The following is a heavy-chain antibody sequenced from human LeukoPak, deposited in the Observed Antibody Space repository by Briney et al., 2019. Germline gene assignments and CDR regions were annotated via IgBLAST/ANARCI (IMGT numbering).Heavy chain of an antibody. D-gene: IGHD3-22*01. J-gene: IGHJ4*02. V-gene: IGHV1-2*06. CDR1: GYTFTGYY. CDR3: ARGTYYYDSSGYYSLEY. CDR2: INPNSGGT. Sequence: GASVKVSCKASGYTFTGYYMHWVRQAPGQGLEWTGRINPNSGGTNYAQKFQGRVTMTRDTSISTAYMELSRLRSDDTAVYYCARGTYYYDSSGYYSLEYWGQGTLVTVSS.